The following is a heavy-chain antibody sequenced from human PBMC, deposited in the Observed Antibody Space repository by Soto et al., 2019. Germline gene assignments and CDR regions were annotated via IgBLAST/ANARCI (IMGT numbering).Heavy chain of an antibody. V-gene: IGHV3-21*01. J-gene: IGHJ6*02. Sequence: GGSLRLSCAASGFTFSSYSMNWVRQATGKGLEWVSSISSSSYIYYADSVKGRFTISRDNAKNSLYLQMNSLRAEDTAVYYCAREYYDFWSGYSDPFHVWGQGTTVTVSS. CDR1: GFTFSSYS. CDR3: AREYYDFWSGYSDPFHV. D-gene: IGHD3-3*01. CDR2: ISSSSYI.